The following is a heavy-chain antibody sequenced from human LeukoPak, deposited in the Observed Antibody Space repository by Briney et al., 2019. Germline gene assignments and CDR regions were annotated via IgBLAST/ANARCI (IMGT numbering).Heavy chain of an antibody. CDR2: INPNRGGT. J-gene: IGHJ1*01. CDR3: ARALSVLRPGYFQN. Sequence: ASVKVSCKASGYTFTGYYMHWVRQAPGQGLEWMGWINPNRGGTNYAQKFQGRGTMTMDTAISTAYMELSRLRSDDTAVYYCARALSVLRPGYFQNWGQGTLVTVSS. D-gene: IGHD3-16*02. CDR1: GYTFTGYY. V-gene: IGHV1-2*02.